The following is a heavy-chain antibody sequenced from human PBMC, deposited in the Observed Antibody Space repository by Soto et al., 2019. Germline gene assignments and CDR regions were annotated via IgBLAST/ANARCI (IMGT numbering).Heavy chain of an antibody. J-gene: IGHJ4*02. CDR1: GYTFTSYY. V-gene: IGHV1-46*01. CDR2: INPSGGST. CDR3: ARVAGDYPGSYYFDY. D-gene: IGHD4-17*01. Sequence: ASVKVSCKASGYTFTSYYMHWVRQAPGQGLEWMGIINPSGGSTSYAQKFQGRVTMTRDTSTSTVYMELSSLRAEDTAVYYCARVAGDYPGSYYFDYWGQGTLVTVSS.